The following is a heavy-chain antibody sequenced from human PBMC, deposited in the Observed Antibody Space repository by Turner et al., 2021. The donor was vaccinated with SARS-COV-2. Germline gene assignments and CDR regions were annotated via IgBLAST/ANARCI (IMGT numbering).Heavy chain of an antibody. D-gene: IGHD3-22*01. CDR3: AGIQSYDRSDYYGMDV. Sequence: QVQLVESGGGVVQPGRSLRLSCAASGFTFSSYAMNWVRQAPGEGLEWVAVISYDGSNKYYADSVKGRFTISRDNSKNTLYLQMSSLRAEDTAVYYCAGIQSYDRSDYYGMDVWGQGTTVTVSS. J-gene: IGHJ6*02. V-gene: IGHV3-30-3*01. CDR2: ISYDGSNK. CDR1: GFTFSSYA.